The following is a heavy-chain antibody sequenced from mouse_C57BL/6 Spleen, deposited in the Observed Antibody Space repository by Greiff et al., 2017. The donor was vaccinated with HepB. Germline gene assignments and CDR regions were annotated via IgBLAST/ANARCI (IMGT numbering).Heavy chain of an antibody. CDR1: GFSFSSYG. D-gene: IGHD2-3*01. V-gene: IGHV5-6*01. CDR3: ERHIYDGYGDCFAY. CDR2: ISSGGSYT. Sequence: EVQWVESGGDLVKPGGSLKLSCAASGFSFSSYGMSWVRQTPDKRLEWVATISSGGSYTYYPDSVKGRFTISRDNAKNTLYLQMSSLKSEDTAMYYCERHIYDGYGDCFAYWGQGTLVTVSA. J-gene: IGHJ3*01.